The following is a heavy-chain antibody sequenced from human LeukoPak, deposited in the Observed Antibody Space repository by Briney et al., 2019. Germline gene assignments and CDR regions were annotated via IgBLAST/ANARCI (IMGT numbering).Heavy chain of an antibody. V-gene: IGHV7-4-1*02. J-gene: IGHJ3*02. CDR2: INTNTGNP. D-gene: IGHD3-9*01. CDR3: ARVLRYFDWLLSDAFDI. CDR1: GYTFTGYY. Sequence: ASVKVSCKASGYTFTGYYMHWVRQAPGQGLEWMGWINTNTGNPTYAQGFTGRFVFSLDTSVSTAYLQISSLKAEDTAVYYCARVLRYFDWLLSDAFDIWGQGTMVTVSS.